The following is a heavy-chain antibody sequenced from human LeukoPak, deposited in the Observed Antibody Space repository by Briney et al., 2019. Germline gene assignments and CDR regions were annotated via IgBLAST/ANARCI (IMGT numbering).Heavy chain of an antibody. D-gene: IGHD2-15*01. CDR3: ASVVAAATPDYYFDY. CDR2: IIPIFGTA. V-gene: IGHV1-69*05. CDR1: GGTFSSYA. J-gene: IGHJ4*02. Sequence: SVKVYCKASGGTFSSYAISWVRQAPGQGLEWMGGIIPIFGTANYAQKFQGRVTITTDESTSTAYMELSSLRSEDTAVYYCASVVAAATPDYYFDYWGQGTLVTVSS.